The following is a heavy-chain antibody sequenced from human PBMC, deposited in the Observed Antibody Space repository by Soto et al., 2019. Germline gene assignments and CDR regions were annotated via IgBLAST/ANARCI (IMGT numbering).Heavy chain of an antibody. D-gene: IGHD5-12*01. V-gene: IGHV4-34*01. CDR2: INHSGST. J-gene: IGHJ4*02. CDR3: ARGGYSGYEPFDY. Sequence: QVQLQQWGAGLLKPSETLSLTCAVYGGSFSGYYWSWIRQPPGKGLEWIGEINHSGSTNYNPSLKSRVTISVDTSKNQFSLKLSSVTAADTAVYYCARGGYSGYEPFDYWGQGTLVTVSS. CDR1: GGSFSGYY.